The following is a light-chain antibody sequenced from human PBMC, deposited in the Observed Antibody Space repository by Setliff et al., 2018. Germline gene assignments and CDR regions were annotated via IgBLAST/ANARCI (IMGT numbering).Light chain of an antibody. V-gene: IGLV2-14*03. CDR1: GSSVGTSKY. CDR3: SIHRSRGYV. Sequence: QSALTQPASVSGSPGQSITISCTGTGSSVGTSKYVSWYQQHPGKAPKLIIYDVTTRPSGVSNRFSGSKSGNTASLTISGLQAEDEADYYCSIHRSRGYVFGTGTKV. J-gene: IGLJ1*01. CDR2: DVT.